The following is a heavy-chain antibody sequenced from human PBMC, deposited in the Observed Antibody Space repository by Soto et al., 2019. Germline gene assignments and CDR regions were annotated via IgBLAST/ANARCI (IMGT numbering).Heavy chain of an antibody. CDR1: GGPFSGYY. D-gene: IGHD3-22*01. CDR3: ARGARPLNYYDSRFYYDRSYYYYGMDG. Sequence: SKPLAITCAASGGPFSGYYWSCIRQRPGKGLEWIGYIYYSGSTNYNPSLKSRVTISVDTSKNQFSLKRSSVTAADTAVYYCARGARPLNYYDSRFYYDRSYYYYGMDGWGQGTGVTVSS. J-gene: IGHJ6*02. CDR2: IYYSGST. V-gene: IGHV4-59*01.